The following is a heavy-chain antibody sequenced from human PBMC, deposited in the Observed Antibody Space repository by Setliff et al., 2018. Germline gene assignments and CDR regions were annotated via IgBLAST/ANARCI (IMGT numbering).Heavy chain of an antibody. CDR3: FGAGTCSY. CDR1: GFTYNNCW. Sequence: GGSLRLSCGASGFTYNNCWVSWVRQAPGKGLEWLASINPDGSEKYYVDSVTGRFIISRDNAKNSLSLQMNSLRNEDTAVYYCFGAGTCSYWGQGTLVTVSS. CDR2: INPDGSEK. D-gene: IGHD3-10*01. J-gene: IGHJ4*02. V-gene: IGHV3-7*01.